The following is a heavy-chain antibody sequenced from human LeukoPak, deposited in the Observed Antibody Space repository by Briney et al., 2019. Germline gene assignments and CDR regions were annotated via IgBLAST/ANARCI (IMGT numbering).Heavy chain of an antibody. CDR1: GFTFINYW. V-gene: IGHV3-7*01. CDR2: IRQDGRET. D-gene: IGHD3-22*01. Sequence: GGSLRLSCATSGFTFINYWMSWVRQTPGKGLQWVATIRQDGRETYYVDSVKGRFTISRDNAKNSLYLQMNSLRAEDTAVYYCARDMKAYDSSYGMDVWGQGTTVTVSS. J-gene: IGHJ6*02. CDR3: ARDMKAYDSSYGMDV.